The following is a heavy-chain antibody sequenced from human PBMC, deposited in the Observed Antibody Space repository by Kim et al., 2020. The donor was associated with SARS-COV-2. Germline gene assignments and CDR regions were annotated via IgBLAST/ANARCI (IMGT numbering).Heavy chain of an antibody. Sequence: KRRVTISEDTSKNQFSLRLSSVTAADTAVYYCARDHVYYDSSGYRYYFDYWGQGTLVTVS. J-gene: IGHJ4*02. CDR3: ARDHVYYDSSGYRYYFDY. D-gene: IGHD3-22*01. V-gene: IGHV4-59*01.